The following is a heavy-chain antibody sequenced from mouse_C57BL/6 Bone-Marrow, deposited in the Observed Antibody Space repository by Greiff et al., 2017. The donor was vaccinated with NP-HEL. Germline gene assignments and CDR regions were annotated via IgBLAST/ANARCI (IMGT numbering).Heavy chain of an antibody. CDR3: ARRFRYYYGSSLYYFDY. J-gene: IGHJ2*01. D-gene: IGHD1-1*01. CDR1: GFNIKDYY. Sequence: EVQLQQSGAELVKPGASVKLSCTASGFNIKDYYMHWVKQRTEQGLAWIGRIDPEDGETKYAPTFQGKATITADPSSNTAYLQLSSLTSEDTAVYYCARRFRYYYGSSLYYFDYWGQGTTLTVSS. CDR2: IDPEDGET. V-gene: IGHV14-2*01.